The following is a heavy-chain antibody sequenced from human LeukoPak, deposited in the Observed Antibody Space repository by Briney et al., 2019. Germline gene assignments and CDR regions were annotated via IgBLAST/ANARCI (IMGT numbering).Heavy chain of an antibody. D-gene: IGHD3-3*01. CDR1: GYTFTSYD. CDR3: ARGASGHYYYYYMDV. Sequence: ASVKVSCKASGYTFTSYDINWVRQATGQGLEWMGWMNPNSGNTGYAQKFQGRVTITRNTSISTAYMELSSLRSEDTAVYYCARGASGHYYYYYMDVWGKGTTVTVSS. V-gene: IGHV1-8*01. CDR2: MNPNSGNT. J-gene: IGHJ6*03.